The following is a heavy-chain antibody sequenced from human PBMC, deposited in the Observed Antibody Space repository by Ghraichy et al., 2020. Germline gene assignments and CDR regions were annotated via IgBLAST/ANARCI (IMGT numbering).Heavy chain of an antibody. Sequence: LSLTCAASGFTFSSYGMHWVRQAPGKGLEWVAVIWYDGSNKYYADSVKGRFTISRDNSKNTLYLQMNSLRAEDTAVYYCAREVRSQDGSGYPLDYWGQGTLVTVSS. V-gene: IGHV3-33*01. CDR3: AREVRSQDGSGYPLDY. CDR1: GFTFSSYG. J-gene: IGHJ4*02. CDR2: IWYDGSNK. D-gene: IGHD3-22*01.